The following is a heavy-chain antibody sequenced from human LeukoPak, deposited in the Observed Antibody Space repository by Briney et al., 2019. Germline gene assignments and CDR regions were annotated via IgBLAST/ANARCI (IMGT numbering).Heavy chain of an antibody. CDR1: RFTFSSYG. CDR2: IQYDGSNE. Sequence: GGSLRLSCAASRFTFSSYGMHWVRQAPGKGLEWVAYIQYDGSNEQYADSVKCRFSISRDSSKNILYLQMNSLRAEDTAVYYCTTRVLMEVVDSSGWYMRWFDPWGQGTLVTVSS. V-gene: IGHV3-30*02. CDR3: TTRVLMEVVDSSGWYMRWFDP. J-gene: IGHJ5*02. D-gene: IGHD6-19*01.